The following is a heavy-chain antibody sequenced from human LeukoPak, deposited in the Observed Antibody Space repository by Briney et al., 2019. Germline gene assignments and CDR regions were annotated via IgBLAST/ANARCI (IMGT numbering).Heavy chain of an antibody. Sequence: GASVKVSCKASGYTFTGYYMHWVRQAPGQGLEWMGWISAYNGNTNYAQKLQGRVTMTTDTSTSTAYMELRSLRSDDTAVYYCARKGMTTVTRPFDYWGQGTLVTVSS. J-gene: IGHJ4*02. CDR3: ARKGMTTVTRPFDY. CDR1: GYTFTGYY. CDR2: ISAYNGNT. V-gene: IGHV1-18*04. D-gene: IGHD4-17*01.